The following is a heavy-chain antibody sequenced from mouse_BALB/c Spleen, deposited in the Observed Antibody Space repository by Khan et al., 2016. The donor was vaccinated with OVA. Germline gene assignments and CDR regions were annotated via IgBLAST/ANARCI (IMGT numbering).Heavy chain of an antibody. Sequence: EVQLQESGPGLVKPSQSLSLTCTVTGYSITSDYAWNWIRQFPGNKLEWMGYISYSGRTSYTPSLKSRISITRDTSKNQFFLQLNSVTTEDTATYYWARGRAYWGQGTLVTVSA. J-gene: IGHJ3*01. CDR1: GYSITSDYA. CDR3: ARGRAY. D-gene: IGHD3-3*01. CDR2: ISYSGRT. V-gene: IGHV3-2*02.